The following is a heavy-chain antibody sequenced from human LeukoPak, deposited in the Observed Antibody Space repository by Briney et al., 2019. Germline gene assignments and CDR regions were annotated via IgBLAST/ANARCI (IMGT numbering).Heavy chain of an antibody. V-gene: IGHV3-30*03. J-gene: IGHJ4*02. CDR2: ISYDGSNK. CDR1: GFTFSDYG. D-gene: IGHD3-10*01. CDR3: ARYYGSGSLDY. Sequence: PGGSLRLSCAASGFTFSDYGMHWVRQAPGKGLEWVALISYDGSNKYYADSVKGRFTLSRDTSKNTLHLQMDSLRVEDTAMYYCARYYGSGSLDYWGQGTLVTVSS.